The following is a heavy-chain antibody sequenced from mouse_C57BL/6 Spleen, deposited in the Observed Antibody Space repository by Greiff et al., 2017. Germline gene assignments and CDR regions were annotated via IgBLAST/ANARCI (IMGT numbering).Heavy chain of an antibody. CDR3: AGAEGDYLAY. CDR2: FYPNNGGT. D-gene: IGHD1-1*02. Sequence: EVQLQQSGPELVKPGASVKMSCKASGYTFTDYTIHWVKQSHGKGLEWIGCFYPNNGGTRYHQKFKGKATLTVNKSSSTAYMELRSQTSEGSGVYNCAGAEGDYLAYWGQGTLVTVSA. V-gene: IGHV1-22*01. J-gene: IGHJ3*01. CDR1: GYTFTDYT.